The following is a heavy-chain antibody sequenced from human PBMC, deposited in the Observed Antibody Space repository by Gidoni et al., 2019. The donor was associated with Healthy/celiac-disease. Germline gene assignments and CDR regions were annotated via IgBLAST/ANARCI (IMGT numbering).Heavy chain of an antibody. J-gene: IGHJ6*02. Sequence: QVQLVQSGAEVKKPGSSVKVSCKASGGTFRSYALSWVRQAPGQGLEWMGGIIPILGIANYAQKFQGRVTITADKSTSTAYMELSSLRSEDTAVYYCARACDSSGYRFGYYYYYGMDVWGQGTTVTVSS. V-gene: IGHV1-69*10. CDR2: IIPILGIA. D-gene: IGHD3-22*01. CDR1: GGTFRSYA. CDR3: ARACDSSGYRFGYYYYYGMDV.